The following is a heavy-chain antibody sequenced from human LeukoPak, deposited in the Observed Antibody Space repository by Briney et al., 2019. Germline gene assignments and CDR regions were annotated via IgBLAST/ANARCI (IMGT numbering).Heavy chain of an antibody. CDR2: IYHSGCT. V-gene: IGHV4-4*02. D-gene: IGHD6-19*01. CDR3: AGSGGWWKIDS. J-gene: IGHJ4*02. CDR1: GASVSSGNW. Sequence: PSETLSLTCAVSGASVSSGNWWTWVRQPPGKGLEWIGEIYHSGCTNYNPSLKSRLTISVDKSKNQFSLRLSSVTAADTAVYYCAGSGGWWKIDSWGQGTLSPSPQ.